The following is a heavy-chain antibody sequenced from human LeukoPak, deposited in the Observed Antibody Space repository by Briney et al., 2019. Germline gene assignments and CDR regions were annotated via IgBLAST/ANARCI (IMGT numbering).Heavy chain of an antibody. J-gene: IGHJ6*03. CDR3: ARWGPHYYYYMDV. V-gene: IGHV4-59*12. Sequence: PSETLSLTCTVSGGSISGYYWGWIRQPPGKGLELIGYIYYSGSTNYNPSLKSRVTISVDTSKNQFSLKLSSVIAADTAVYYCARWGPHYYYYMDVWGKGTTVTVSS. CDR1: GGSISGYY. CDR2: IYYSGST. D-gene: IGHD3-16*01.